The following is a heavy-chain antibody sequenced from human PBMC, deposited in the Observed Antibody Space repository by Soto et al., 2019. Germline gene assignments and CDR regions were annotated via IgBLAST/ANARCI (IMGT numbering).Heavy chain of an antibody. CDR3: AKDQGGQGFLSSRIAVAGVVDESFQH. Sequence: EVQLLESGGGLVQPGGSLRLSCAASGFTFSSYAMSWVRQAPGKGLEWVSAISGSGGSTYDADSVKGRFTISRDNSKNTQYLQMNSLRAEDTAVYYCAKDQGGQGFLSSRIAVAGVVDESFQHWGQGTLVTVFS. CDR1: GFTFSSYA. D-gene: IGHD6-19*01. V-gene: IGHV3-23*01. J-gene: IGHJ1*01. CDR2: ISGSGGST.